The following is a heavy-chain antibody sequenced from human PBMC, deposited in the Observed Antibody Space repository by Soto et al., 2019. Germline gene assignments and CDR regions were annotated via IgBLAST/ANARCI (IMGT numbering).Heavy chain of an antibody. CDR1: GFTFSIYA. CDR2: MSRTGDNT. Sequence: VGSLRLSCAASGFTFSIYAMTWVRQSPGKGLEWVSSMSRTGDNTYYADSVKGRFTISRDNSKNTLYLQMNSLRAEDTAIYYCAKDQSNSNPLYYFDFWGPGTLVTVSS. CDR3: AKDQSNSNPLYYFDF. J-gene: IGHJ4*02. V-gene: IGHV3-23*01. D-gene: IGHD3-22*01.